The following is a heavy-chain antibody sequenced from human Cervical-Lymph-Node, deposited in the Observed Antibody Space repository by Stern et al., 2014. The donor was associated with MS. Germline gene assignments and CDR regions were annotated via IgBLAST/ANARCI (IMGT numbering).Heavy chain of an antibody. Sequence: DQPVESGAEVKKPGSSVKVSCKASGDTFSNFDISWVRQAPGHGPEWLGGINPIFGTANYAQMVQGRVTFTADESTSTTYMELSSLTSEDTAVYYCARHQGGIAAYWGQGTLVTVSS. CDR3: ARHQGGIAAY. CDR1: GDTFSNFD. V-gene: IGHV1-69*01. J-gene: IGHJ4*02. CDR2: INPIFGTA. D-gene: IGHD6-13*01.